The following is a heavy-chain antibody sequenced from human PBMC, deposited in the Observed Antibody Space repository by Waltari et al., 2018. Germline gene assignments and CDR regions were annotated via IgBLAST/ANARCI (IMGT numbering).Heavy chain of an antibody. Sequence: QVQLQESGPGLVKPSQTLSLTCTVSGGSLSSGGYYGSWIRPHPGKGLGWIGYIYYSGSTYYNPSLKSLVTISVDTSKNQFSLKLSSVTAADTAVYYCARGQTYGGNAFDIWGQGTMVTVSS. D-gene: IGHD4-17*01. J-gene: IGHJ3*02. CDR3: ARGQTYGGNAFDI. CDR2: IYYSGST. V-gene: IGHV4-31*01. CDR1: GGSLSSGGYY.